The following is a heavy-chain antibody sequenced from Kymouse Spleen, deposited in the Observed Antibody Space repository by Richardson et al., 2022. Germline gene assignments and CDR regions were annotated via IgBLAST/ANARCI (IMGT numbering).Heavy chain of an antibody. CDR2: IYYSGST. V-gene: IGHV4-39*01. CDR3: ARHEPATAIRSFDY. J-gene: IGHJ4*02. D-gene: IGHD2-21*02,IGHD2-8*01. CDR1: GGSISSSSYY. Sequence: QLQLQESGPGLVKPSETLSLTCTVSGGSISSSSYYWGWIRQPPGKGLEWIGSIYYSGSTYYNPSLKSRVTISVDTSKNQFSLKLSSVTAADTAVYYCARHEPATAIRSFDYWGQGTLVTVSS.